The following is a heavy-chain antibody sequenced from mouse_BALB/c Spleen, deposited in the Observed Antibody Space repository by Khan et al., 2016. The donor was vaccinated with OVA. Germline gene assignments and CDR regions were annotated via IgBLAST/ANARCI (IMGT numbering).Heavy chain of an antibody. CDR2: ISYSGVT. D-gene: IGHD1-1*01. V-gene: IGHV3-2*02. CDR3: ARGNYYGYYFDY. Sequence: EVQLVESGPGLVKPSQSLSLTCTVTGYSITSGYAWNWIRQFPGNKLEWMGYISYSGVTSYTPSLKSRISITGDTSKNQFFLQLNSVTTEDTATYYCARGNYYGYYFDYWGQGTTLTVSS. CDR1: GYSITSGYA. J-gene: IGHJ2*01.